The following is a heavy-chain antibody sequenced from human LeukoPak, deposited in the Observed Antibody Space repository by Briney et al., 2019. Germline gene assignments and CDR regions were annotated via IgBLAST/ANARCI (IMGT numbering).Heavy chain of an antibody. J-gene: IGHJ5*02. CDR1: GYRFTSYW. V-gene: IGHV5-51*01. D-gene: IGHD6-13*01. CDR2: IYPGDSDT. Sequence: GQSLQISSKGSGYRFTSYWIGWVRPMPGKGLEWMGIIYPGDSDTRYSPSFQGQVTISADKSISTAYLQWSSLKASDTAMYYCARHSSSWQNNWFDPWGQGTLVTVSS. CDR3: ARHSSSWQNNWFDP.